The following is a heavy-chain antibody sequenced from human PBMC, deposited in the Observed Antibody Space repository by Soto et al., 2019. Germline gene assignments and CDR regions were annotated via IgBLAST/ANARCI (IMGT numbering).Heavy chain of an antibody. CDR1: GFPFSSTD. V-gene: IGHV3-23*01. J-gene: IGHJ5*02. Sequence: LRLSCAASGFPFSSTDMTWVRQAPGKGLEWVSTIDGSGGTTYYADSVKGRFTISRDNSINTVFLQMNSLRADDTALYFCAKNSGWFNTWGQGALVTVSS. CDR2: IDGSGGTT. CDR3: AKNSGWFNT. D-gene: IGHD3-10*01.